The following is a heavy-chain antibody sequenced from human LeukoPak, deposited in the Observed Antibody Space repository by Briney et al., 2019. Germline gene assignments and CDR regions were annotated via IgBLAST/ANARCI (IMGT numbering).Heavy chain of an antibody. CDR3: AKITRGYSYGHTDY. Sequence: GGSLRLSCAASGFTFSSYAMSWVRQAPGKGLEWVAFIRYDGSNKYYADSVKSRFTISRDNSKNTLYLQMNSLRAEDTAVYYCAKITRGYSYGHTDYWGQGTLVTVSS. CDR1: GFTFSSYA. J-gene: IGHJ4*02. CDR2: IRYDGSNK. D-gene: IGHD5-18*01. V-gene: IGHV3-30*02.